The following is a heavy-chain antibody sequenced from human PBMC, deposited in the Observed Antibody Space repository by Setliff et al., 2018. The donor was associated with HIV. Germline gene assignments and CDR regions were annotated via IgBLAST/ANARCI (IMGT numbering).Heavy chain of an antibody. CDR1: GFSFSNYW. CDR2: IRSKVDGGAA. CDR3: TTESVFLDYFFDY. Sequence: PGGSLRLSCAASGFSFSNYWMSWVRQAPGKGLEWVGRIRSKVDGGAADYAAPVKGRFTISRDDSKNTLYLQMSSLKTEDTAVYYCTTESVFLDYFFDYWGQGTLITVS. D-gene: IGHD3-9*01. V-gene: IGHV3-15*05. J-gene: IGHJ4*02.